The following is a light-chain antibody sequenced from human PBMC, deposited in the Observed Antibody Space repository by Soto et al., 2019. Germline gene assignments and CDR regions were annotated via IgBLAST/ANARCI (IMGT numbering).Light chain of an antibody. CDR1: QSISGR. V-gene: IGKV1-5*03. J-gene: IGKJ1*01. CDR3: QQYNSFPWT. CDR2: KAS. Sequence: DIQMTQSPSTLPASVGARVTITCRASQSISGRLAWYQQKPGKVPNLLMYKASTLETGVPSRFSGSGSGTEFTLTISSLQPEDFATYYCQQYNSFPWTFGQGTRVDIK.